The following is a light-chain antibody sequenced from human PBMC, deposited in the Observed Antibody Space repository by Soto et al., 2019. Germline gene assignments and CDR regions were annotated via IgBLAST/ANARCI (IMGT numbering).Light chain of an antibody. V-gene: IGKV3-15*01. CDR3: QQYNNWPTWT. Sequence: EIVIRQSPATLSVSPGERATLSCRASQSVSSNLAWYQQKPGQAPRLLIYGASTRATGIPARFSGSGSGTEFTLTISSLQSEDFAVYYCQQYNNWPTWTFGQGTKVDI. CDR2: GAS. CDR1: QSVSSN. J-gene: IGKJ1*01.